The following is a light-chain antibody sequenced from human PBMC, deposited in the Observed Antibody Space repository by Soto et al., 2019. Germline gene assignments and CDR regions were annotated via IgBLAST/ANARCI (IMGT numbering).Light chain of an antibody. CDR2: GNS. CDR3: QSYDSSLNVVV. CDR1: SSNIGAGYD. V-gene: IGLV1-40*01. Sequence: QSVLTQPPSVSGAPGQRVTISCTGSSSNIGAGYDVHWYQQLPGTAPKLLIYGNSNRPSGVPERFSGSRSDTSASLAITGLQAEDEAEYYCQSYDSSLNVVVFGGGTKLTVL. J-gene: IGLJ2*01.